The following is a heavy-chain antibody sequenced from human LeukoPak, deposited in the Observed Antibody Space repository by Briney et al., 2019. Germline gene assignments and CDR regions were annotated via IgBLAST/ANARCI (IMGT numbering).Heavy chain of an antibody. J-gene: IGHJ5*02. CDR2: IYTSGST. Sequence: SETLSLTCTVSGGSISSYYWSWIRQPAGKGLEWIGRIYTSGSTNYNPSLKSRVTMSVDTSKNQFSLKLSSVTAADTAVYYCVRDEQQLVGDWFDPWGQGTLVTVSS. CDR3: VRDEQQLVGDWFDP. CDR1: GGSISSYY. D-gene: IGHD6-13*01. V-gene: IGHV4-4*07.